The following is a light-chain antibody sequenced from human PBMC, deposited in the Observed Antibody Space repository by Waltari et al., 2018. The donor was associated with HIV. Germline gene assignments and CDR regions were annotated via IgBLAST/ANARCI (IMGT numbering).Light chain of an antibody. Sequence: QSALTQPPSVSGSPGQSVTISCTGTSSDVGSYNRVSWYQQPPGTAPKLMIYEVSTRPSGVPDRFSGSKSGNTASLTISGLQADDEADYYCSSYTSSSTFVFGGGTKLTVL. CDR2: EVS. V-gene: IGLV2-18*02. J-gene: IGLJ2*01. CDR1: SSDVGSYNR. CDR3: SSYTSSSTFV.